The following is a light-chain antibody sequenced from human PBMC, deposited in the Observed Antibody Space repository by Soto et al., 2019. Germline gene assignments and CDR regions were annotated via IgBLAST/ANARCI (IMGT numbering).Light chain of an antibody. V-gene: IGKV3-20*01. CDR1: QSVSSY. CDR3: QQYGSSPST. CDR2: GAS. Sequence: DIVLTQSPSTLSLSAGERATLSCRASQSVSSYLAWYQQKPGRAPRVLIYGASNRPTGIPDRVSGSGSGTDFTLTISSLQPEDFAAYYCQQYGSSPSTFGQGTRVEIK. J-gene: IGKJ1*01.